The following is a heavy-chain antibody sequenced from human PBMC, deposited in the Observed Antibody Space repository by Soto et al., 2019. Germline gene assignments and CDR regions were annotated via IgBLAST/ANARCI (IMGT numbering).Heavy chain of an antibody. Sequence: QVQLQESGPGLVKPSGTLSLTCAVSGGSISSSHWWTWVRQSPGKGLEYIGEISHSGTSNSNPSLKSRVTLSVDQYKNHFSLTLTSVTAADTGVYYCARVVLTITRGALDAWGQGTLVIVSS. CDR1: GGSISSSHW. D-gene: IGHD3-9*01. V-gene: IGHV4-4*02. CDR3: ARVVLTITRGALDA. CDR2: ISHSGTS. J-gene: IGHJ3*01.